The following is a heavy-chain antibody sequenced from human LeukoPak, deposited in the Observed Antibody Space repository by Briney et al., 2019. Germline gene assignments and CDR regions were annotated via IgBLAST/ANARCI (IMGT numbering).Heavy chain of an antibody. CDR3: ARGATGYYYYYYYMDV. Sequence: SETLSLTCAVYGESFRHYYWTWIRQTSAKGLEWIGEIDYLGRTSYNPSLKSRVTISVDTSKNQFSLKLSSVTAADTAVYYCARGATGYYYYYYYMDVWGKGTTVTVSS. V-gene: IGHV4-34*01. J-gene: IGHJ6*03. CDR2: IDYLGRT. CDR1: GESFRHYY.